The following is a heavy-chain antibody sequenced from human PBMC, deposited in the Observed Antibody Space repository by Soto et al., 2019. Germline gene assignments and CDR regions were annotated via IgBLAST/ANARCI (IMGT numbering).Heavy chain of an antibody. D-gene: IGHD6-6*01. CDR1: GGSISSYY. Sequence: KPSETLSLTCTVSGGSISSYYWSWIRQPAGKGLEWIGRIYTSGSTNYNPSLKSRVTMSVDTSKNQFSLKLSSVTAADTAVYYCARDLVDSSSAAPFDYWGQGTMVTVYS. CDR3: ARDLVDSSSAAPFDY. CDR2: IYTSGST. V-gene: IGHV4-4*07. J-gene: IGHJ4*02.